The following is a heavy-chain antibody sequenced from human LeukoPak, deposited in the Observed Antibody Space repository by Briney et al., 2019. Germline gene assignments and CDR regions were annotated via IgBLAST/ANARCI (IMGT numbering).Heavy chain of an antibody. CDR1: GFTFSSYS. J-gene: IGHJ5*02. D-gene: IGHD6-13*01. Sequence: GGSLRLSCAASGFTFSSYSMNWVRQAPGKGLEWGSSISSSSSYIYYADSVKGRFTISRDNAKNSLYLQMNSLRAEDTAVYYCARPRNSSSWYRGWFDPWGQGTLVTVSS. V-gene: IGHV3-21*01. CDR2: ISSSSSYI. CDR3: ARPRNSSSWYRGWFDP.